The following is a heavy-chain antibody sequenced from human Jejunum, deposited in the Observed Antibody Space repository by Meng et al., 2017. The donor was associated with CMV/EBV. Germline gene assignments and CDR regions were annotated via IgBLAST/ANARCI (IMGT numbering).Heavy chain of an antibody. CDR3: AKGRGSGGYYGVDY. J-gene: IGHJ4*02. D-gene: IGHD3-10*01. V-gene: IGHV1-2*06. CDR2: LNPEIGST. Sequence: SEYALTDALVRGRRPAAGRGLEWVGRLNPEIGSTRLAQKYQGRVTMTSNTSINTVYMKLSMLRSDDAAEYYGAKGRGSGGYYGVDYWGQGTLVTVSS. CDR1: EYALTDAL.